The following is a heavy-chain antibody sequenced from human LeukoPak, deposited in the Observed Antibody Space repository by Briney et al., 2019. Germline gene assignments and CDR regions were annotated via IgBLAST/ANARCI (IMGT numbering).Heavy chain of an antibody. Sequence: ASVKVSCKASGYTFTSYDINWVRQATGQGLERMGWMNPNSGNTGYAQKFQGRVTITRNTSISTAYMELSSLRSEDTAVYYCARGFYGSGYHVDYWGQGTLVTVSS. J-gene: IGHJ4*02. CDR3: ARGFYGSGYHVDY. CDR2: MNPNSGNT. D-gene: IGHD3-22*01. CDR1: GYTFTSYD. V-gene: IGHV1-8*03.